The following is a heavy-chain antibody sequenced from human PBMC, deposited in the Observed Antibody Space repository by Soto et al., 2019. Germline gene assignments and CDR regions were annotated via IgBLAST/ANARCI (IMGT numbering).Heavy chain of an antibody. D-gene: IGHD1-20*01. CDR3: ARRYGDGLDI. V-gene: IGHV4-59*08. CDR1: GGSISSYY. Sequence: QVQLQESGPGLVKPSETLSLTCTVSGGSISSYYWSWIRQPPGKGLEWIGYIYYSGSTNYNPSLEGRVTISVDTSKNQFSLKLSSVTAADTAVYYCARRYGDGLDIWGQGTMVTVSP. J-gene: IGHJ3*02. CDR2: IYYSGST.